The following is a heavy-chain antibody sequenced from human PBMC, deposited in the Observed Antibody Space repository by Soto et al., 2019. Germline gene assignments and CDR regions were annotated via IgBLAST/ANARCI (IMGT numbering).Heavy chain of an antibody. CDR1: GGSISSYY. CDR2: IYYSGST. J-gene: IGHJ4*02. D-gene: IGHD6-13*01. Sequence: SETLSLTCTVSGGSISSYYWSWIRQPPGKGLEWIGYIYYSGSTNYNPSLKSRVTISVDTSKNQFSLKLSSVTAADTAVYYCERTYSRSWYTTDFDYWGQGTLVTVSS. V-gene: IGHV4-59*08. CDR3: ERTYSRSWYTTDFDY.